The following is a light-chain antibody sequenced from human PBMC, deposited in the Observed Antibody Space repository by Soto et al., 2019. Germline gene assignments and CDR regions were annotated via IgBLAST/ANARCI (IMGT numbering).Light chain of an antibody. CDR3: TSYTSANTWV. J-gene: IGLJ3*02. Sequence: QSALTQPASVFGSLGQSITISCTGTTRTLGTYNYVSWYQQHPGKAPKFLIYEVTNRPAGVSNRFSGSKSGNTASLTISGLQAEDEADYYCTSYTSANTWVFGGGTKLTVL. CDR1: TRTLGTYNY. CDR2: EVT. V-gene: IGLV2-14*01.